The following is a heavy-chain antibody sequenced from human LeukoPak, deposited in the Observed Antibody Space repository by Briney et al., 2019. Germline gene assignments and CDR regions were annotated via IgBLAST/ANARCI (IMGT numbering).Heavy chain of an antibody. V-gene: IGHV5-51*01. D-gene: IGHD2-2*01. CDR2: IYPGDSDT. CDR3: ARPYCSSTSCYPLGAFDI. Sequence: GESLKISCKGSGYSFTSYWIGWVRQMPGKGLEWMGIIYPGDSDTRYSPSFQGQVTISADKSISTAYLQWSSLKASDTAMYYCARPYCSSTSCYPLGAFDIWGQGTMVTVSS. CDR1: GYSFTSYW. J-gene: IGHJ3*02.